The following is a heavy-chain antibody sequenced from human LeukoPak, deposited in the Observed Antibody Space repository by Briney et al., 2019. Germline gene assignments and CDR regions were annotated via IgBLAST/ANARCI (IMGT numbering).Heavy chain of an antibody. J-gene: IGHJ4*02. CDR3: ARDPDLSGYSFFDY. CDR2: INSDGSST. CDR1: GLTFSSNW. D-gene: IGHD3-22*01. V-gene: IGHV3-74*01. Sequence: GGSLRLSCAASGLTFSSNWMSWVRQAPGKGLVWVSRINSDGSSTTYADSVKGRFTISRDNAKNTLYLQMNSLRAEDTAVYYCARDPDLSGYSFFDYWGQGTLVTVSS.